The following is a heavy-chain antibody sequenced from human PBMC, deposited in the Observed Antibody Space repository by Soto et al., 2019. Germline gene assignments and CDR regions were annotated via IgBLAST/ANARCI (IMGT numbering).Heavy chain of an antibody. Sequence: GESLKISCKGSGYSFTSYWIGWVRQMPGKGLEWMGIIYPGDSDTRYSPSFQGQVTISADKSISTAYLQWSSLKASDTAMYYCARRSDSHQDTAMSFDPWGQGTLVTVSS. CDR3: ARRSDSHQDTAMSFDP. D-gene: IGHD5-18*01. CDR1: GYSFTSYW. J-gene: IGHJ5*02. V-gene: IGHV5-51*01. CDR2: IYPGDSDT.